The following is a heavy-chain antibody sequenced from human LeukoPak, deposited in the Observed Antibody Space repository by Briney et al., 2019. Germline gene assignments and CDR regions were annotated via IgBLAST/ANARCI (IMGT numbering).Heavy chain of an antibody. J-gene: IGHJ4*02. D-gene: IGHD5-18*01. CDR2: ISGSGGST. CDR3: AKDRTAMVTELDY. CDR1: GFTFSSFW. Sequence: GGSLRLSCAASGFTFSSFWMSWVRQAPGKGLEWVSAISGSGGSTYYADSVKGRFTISRDNSKNALYLQMNSLRAEDTAVYYCAKDRTAMVTELDYWGQGTLVTVSS. V-gene: IGHV3-23*01.